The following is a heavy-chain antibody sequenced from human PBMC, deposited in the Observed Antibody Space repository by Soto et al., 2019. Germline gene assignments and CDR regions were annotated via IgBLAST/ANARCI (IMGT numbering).Heavy chain of an antibody. Sequence: QITLKESGPTLVKPTQTLTLTCTFSGFSLSTTAVGVGWIRQPPGRALEWLALIYWDDDKRYSPSLKSRLTITKDTSKNQAVLTMTNMDPVDTATYYCAHIAYAWVLGGFDYWGQGTLVTVSS. CDR2: IYWDDDK. V-gene: IGHV2-5*02. J-gene: IGHJ4*02. CDR1: GFSLSTTAVG. D-gene: IGHD3-16*01. CDR3: AHIAYAWVLGGFDY.